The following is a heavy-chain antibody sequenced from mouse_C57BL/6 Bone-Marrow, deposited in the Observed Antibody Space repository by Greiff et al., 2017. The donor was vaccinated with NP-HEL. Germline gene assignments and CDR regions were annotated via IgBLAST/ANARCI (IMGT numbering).Heavy chain of an antibody. CDR1: GYTFTSYW. V-gene: IGHV1-59*01. D-gene: IGHD2-2*01. J-gene: IGHJ3*01. Sequence: LQQPGAELVRPGTSVKLSCKASGYTFTSYWMHWVKQRPGQGLEWIGVIDPSDSYTNYNQKFKGKATLTVDTSSSTAYMQLSSLTSEDSAVYYCASLYGYDGAWFAYWGQGTLVTVSA. CDR3: ASLYGYDGAWFAY. CDR2: IDPSDSYT.